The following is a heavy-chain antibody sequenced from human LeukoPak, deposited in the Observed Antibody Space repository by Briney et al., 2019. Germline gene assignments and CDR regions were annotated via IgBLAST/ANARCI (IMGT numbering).Heavy chain of an antibody. D-gene: IGHD2-8*01. J-gene: IGHJ5*02. V-gene: IGHV3-11*04. CDR2: ISKSDDIE. CDR3: ASAGVGFSLDP. Sequence: GGSLRLSCAASKFSFSDNYMSWIRQAPGKGLEWVSSISKSDDIEYYSDSVKGRFTISRDNAKNSLYLQMNSLRVEDTAVYYCASAGVGFSLDPWGQGTLLTVSS. CDR1: KFSFSDNY.